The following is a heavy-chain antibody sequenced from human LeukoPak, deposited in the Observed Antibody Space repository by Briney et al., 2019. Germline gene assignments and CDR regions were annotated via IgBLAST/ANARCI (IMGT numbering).Heavy chain of an antibody. CDR2: LSAGGDFT. Sequence: GGSLRLSCAASGFTFSNYAMYWVRQAPGKGLERVSGLSAGGDFTYYADSVKGRFTISRDNSKNTLYMDMNSLRAEDTAVYYCAKRGNTISFFDPWGQGTLVTVSS. CDR3: AKRGNTISFFDP. V-gene: IGHV3-23*01. J-gene: IGHJ5*02. CDR1: GFTFSNYA. D-gene: IGHD1-1*01.